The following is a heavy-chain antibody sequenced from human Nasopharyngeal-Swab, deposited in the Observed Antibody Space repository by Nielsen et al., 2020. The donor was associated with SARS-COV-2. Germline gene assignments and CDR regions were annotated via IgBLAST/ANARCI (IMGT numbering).Heavy chain of an antibody. J-gene: IGHJ4*02. D-gene: IGHD3-9*01. CDR1: GGSISSSSSY. Sequence: SETLSLTCSVSGGSISSSSSYWGWIRQPPGKGLEWIGSIYYSGSTYYTPSLKSRVTISVDTSKNQFSLKLRSVTAADTAVYYCARAGVDILTGSSGGCLDYWGQGTLVTVSS. CDR2: IYYSGST. CDR3: ARAGVDILTGSSGGCLDY. V-gene: IGHV4-39*01.